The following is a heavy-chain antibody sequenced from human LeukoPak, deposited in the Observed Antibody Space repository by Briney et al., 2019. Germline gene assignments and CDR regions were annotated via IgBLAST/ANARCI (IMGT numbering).Heavy chain of an antibody. Sequence: SGPTLVNPTQTLTLTCTFSGFSLSTSGVGVGWIRQPPGKALEWLALIYWNDDKRYSPSLKSRLTITKDTSKNQVVLTMTNMDPVDTATYYCAHYHTKRWVYYYYGMDVWGQGTTVTVSS. CDR3: AHYHTKRWVYYYYGMDV. D-gene: IGHD5-24*01. J-gene: IGHJ6*02. CDR1: GFSLSTSGVG. CDR2: IYWNDDK. V-gene: IGHV2-5*01.